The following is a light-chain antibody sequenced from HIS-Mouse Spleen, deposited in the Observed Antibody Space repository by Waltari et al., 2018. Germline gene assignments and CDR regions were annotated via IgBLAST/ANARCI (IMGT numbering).Light chain of an antibody. Sequence: SYELTQPPPVSVSPGQTARITFSGDALPKKYAYWYQQKSGQAPVLVIYEDSKRPSGIPERFSGSSSGTMATLTISGAQVEDEADYYCYSTDSSGNHRVFGGGTKLTVL. CDR1: ALPKKY. CDR2: EDS. J-gene: IGLJ2*01. V-gene: IGLV3-10*01. CDR3: YSTDSSGNHRV.